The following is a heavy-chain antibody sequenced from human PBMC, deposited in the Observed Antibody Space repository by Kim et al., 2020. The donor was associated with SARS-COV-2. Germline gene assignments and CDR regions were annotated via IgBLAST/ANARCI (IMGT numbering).Heavy chain of an antibody. D-gene: IGHD6-6*01. V-gene: IGHV4-39*01. Sequence: YTPSLKRRVTISVDTSKNQFSLKLSSVTAADTAVYYCARHVYGAAREIDYWGQGTLVTVSS. CDR3: ARHVYGAAREIDY. J-gene: IGHJ4*02.